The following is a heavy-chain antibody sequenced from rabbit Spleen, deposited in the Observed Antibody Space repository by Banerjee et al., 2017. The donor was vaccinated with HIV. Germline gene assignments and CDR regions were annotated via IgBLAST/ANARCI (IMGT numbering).Heavy chain of an antibody. J-gene: IGHJ4*01. CDR3: ARDGAGGSYFAL. Sequence: QEQLVESGGGLVQPGGSLKLSCTASGFSYSNKAGMCWVRQAPGKGLEWIACINAITGKAVYANWAKGRFTFSKTSSTTVTLQMTSLTGADTGTYFCARDGAGGSYFALWGPGTLVTVS. CDR2: INAITGKA. V-gene: IGHV1S45*01. CDR1: GFSYSNKAG. D-gene: IGHD8-1*01.